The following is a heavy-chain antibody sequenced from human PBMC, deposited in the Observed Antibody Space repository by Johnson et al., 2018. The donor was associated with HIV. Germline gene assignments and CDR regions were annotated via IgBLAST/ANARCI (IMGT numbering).Heavy chain of an antibody. Sequence: QVQLVESGGGLVQPGRSLRLSCTASQFTFKDYYMNWVRQTPGKGLEWVSHISSSGSTKYYADSVKGRFTISRDNAKKTLYLEMNSLRVDDTAVYYCARESTAWGGDYVGYGLDVWGQGTLVAVSS. CDR2: ISSSGSTK. CDR1: QFTFKDYY. D-gene: IGHD5-18*01. J-gene: IGHJ3*01. V-gene: IGHV3-11*04. CDR3: ARESTAWGGDYVGYGLDV.